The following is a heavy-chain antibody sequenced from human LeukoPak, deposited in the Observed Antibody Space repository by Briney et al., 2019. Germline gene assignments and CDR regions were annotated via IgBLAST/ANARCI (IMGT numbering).Heavy chain of an antibody. D-gene: IGHD6-6*01. Sequence: SETLSLTCTVSGGSISSSSYYWGWIRQPPGKGLEWIGSIYYSGSTYYNPSLKSRVTISVDTSKNQFSLKLSSVTAADTAVYYRARRSSSCYFDYWAREPWSPSPQ. CDR1: GGSISSSSYY. CDR2: IYYSGST. CDR3: ARRSSSCYFDY. J-gene: IGHJ4*02. V-gene: IGHV4-39*01.